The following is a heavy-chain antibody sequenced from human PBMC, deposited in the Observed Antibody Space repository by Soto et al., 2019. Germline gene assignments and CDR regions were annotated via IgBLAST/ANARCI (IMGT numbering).Heavy chain of an antibody. J-gene: IGHJ6*02. CDR3: ARNYDFWSGYYGMDV. CDR1: GFTFSSYS. Sequence: GGSLRLSCAASGFTFSSYSMNWVRQAPGKGLEWVSYISSSSSTIYYADSVKGRFTISRDNAKNSLYLQMNSLRDEDTAVYYCARNYDFWSGYYGMDVWGQGTTVTV. V-gene: IGHV3-48*02. D-gene: IGHD3-3*01. CDR2: ISSSSSTI.